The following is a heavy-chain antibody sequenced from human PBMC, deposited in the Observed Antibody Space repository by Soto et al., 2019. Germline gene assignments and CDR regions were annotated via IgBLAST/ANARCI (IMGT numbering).Heavy chain of an antibody. CDR1: GGSISSYY. Sequence: KTSETLSLTCTVSGGSISSYYWSWIRQPPGKGLEWIGYIYYSGSTNYNPSLKSRVTISVDTSKNQFSLKLSSVTAADTAVYYCARGGAGSGSYYKVGYYYCYGMEVWGQVTTVTVSS. J-gene: IGHJ6*02. V-gene: IGHV4-59*01. D-gene: IGHD3-10*01. CDR3: ARGGAGSGSYYKVGYYYCYGMEV. CDR2: IYYSGST.